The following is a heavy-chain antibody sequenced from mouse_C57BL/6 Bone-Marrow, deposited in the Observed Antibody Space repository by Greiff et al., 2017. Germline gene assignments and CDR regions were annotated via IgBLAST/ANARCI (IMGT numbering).Heavy chain of an antibody. Sequence: QVQLQQSGAELVKPEASVKLSCKASGYTFTSYWMHWVKQRPGQGLEWIGMIHPNSGSTNYNEKFKSKATLTVDKSSSTAYMQLSSLTSEDSAVYYCARYDYDFYAMDYWGQGTSVTVSS. V-gene: IGHV1-64*01. CDR3: ARYDYDFYAMDY. J-gene: IGHJ4*01. CDR2: IHPNSGST. D-gene: IGHD2-4*01. CDR1: GYTFTSYW.